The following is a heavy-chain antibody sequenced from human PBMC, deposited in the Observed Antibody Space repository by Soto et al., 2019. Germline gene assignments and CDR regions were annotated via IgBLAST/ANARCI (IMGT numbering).Heavy chain of an antibody. Sequence: SETLSLTCAVSGDSISSGYHWAWIRQPPGKGLEWIASIYHSGTTYYNPSLKSRVTISVDTSKNQFSLGLTSVTAADSAMYYCARRGTTVTHNWFDPWGQGTLVTVSS. V-gene: IGHV4-38-2*01. CDR3: ARRGTTVTHNWFDP. D-gene: IGHD4-17*01. J-gene: IGHJ5*02. CDR2: IYHSGTT. CDR1: GDSISSGYH.